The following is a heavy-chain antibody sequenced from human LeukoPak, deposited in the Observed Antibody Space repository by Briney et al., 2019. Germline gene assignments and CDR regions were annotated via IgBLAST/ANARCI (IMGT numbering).Heavy chain of an antibody. CDR3: ARARRQRWLQLYYYYYYYMDV. V-gene: IGHV1-8*01. D-gene: IGHD5-24*01. CDR1: GEKGKSLD. J-gene: IGHJ6*03. CDR2: MNPNSGNT. Sequence: DSTKGSCRNSGEKGKSLDLSGGRKVTGQRLEWMGWMNPNSGNTGYAQKFQGRVTMTRNTSISTAYMELSSLRSEDTAVYYCARARRQRWLQLYYYYYYYMDVWGKGTTVTVSS.